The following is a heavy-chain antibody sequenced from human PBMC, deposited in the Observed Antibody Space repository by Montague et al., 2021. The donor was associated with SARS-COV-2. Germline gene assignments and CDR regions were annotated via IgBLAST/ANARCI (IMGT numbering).Heavy chain of an antibody. Sequence: SLRLSCAASGFTFSSYGMHWVRQAPGKGLEWVAAIWYDGSNKYYADSVKGRFTISRDNSKNTLYLQMNSLRAEDTAVYYCARDYPRGDILTVYYYYMDVWGKGTTATVSS. CDR3: ARDYPRGDILTVYYYYMDV. CDR1: GFTFSSYG. CDR2: IWYDGSNK. J-gene: IGHJ6*03. D-gene: IGHD3-9*01. V-gene: IGHV3-33*01.